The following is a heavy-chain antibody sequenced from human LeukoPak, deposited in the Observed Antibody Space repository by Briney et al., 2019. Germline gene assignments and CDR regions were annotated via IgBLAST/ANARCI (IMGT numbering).Heavy chain of an antibody. J-gene: IGHJ6*02. CDR1: GFTFSTYG. Sequence: PGGSLRLSCAASGFTFSTYGMHWVRQAPGKGLEWVAVISYDGSKKFYGDSVKGRFTISRDNSKNTLYLQMNSLKTEDTAVYYCTTDSYQAGRVLDYYYGMDVWGQGTTVTVSS. V-gene: IGHV3-30*03. CDR3: TTDSYQAGRVLDYYYGMDV. D-gene: IGHD1-1*01. CDR2: ISYDGSKK.